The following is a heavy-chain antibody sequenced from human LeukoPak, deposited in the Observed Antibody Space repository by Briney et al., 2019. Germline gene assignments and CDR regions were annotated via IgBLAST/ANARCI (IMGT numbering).Heavy chain of an antibody. V-gene: IGHV3-33*06. CDR3: AKESRPSSSWNDYYYYYMDV. Sequence: GGSLRLSCAASGFTFSSYGMHWVRQAPGKGLEWVAVIWYDGSNKYYADSVKGRFTISRDNSKNTLYLQMNSLRAEDTAVYYCAKESRPSSSWNDYYYYYMDVWGKGTTVTVSS. D-gene: IGHD6-13*01. CDR2: IWYDGSNK. CDR1: GFTFSSYG. J-gene: IGHJ6*03.